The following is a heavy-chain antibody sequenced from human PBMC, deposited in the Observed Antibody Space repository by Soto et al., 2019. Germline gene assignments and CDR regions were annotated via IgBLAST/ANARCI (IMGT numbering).Heavy chain of an antibody. V-gene: IGHV3-30-3*01. CDR3: AREDTIAAAGSPFDY. J-gene: IGHJ4*02. D-gene: IGHD6-13*01. Sequence: QVQLVESGGGVVQPGRSLRLSCAASGFTFSSYAMHWVRQAPGKGLEWVAVISYDGSNKYYADSVKGRFTISRDNSKNTLYLQMNSLRAEDTAVYYCAREDTIAAAGSPFDYWGQGTLVTVSS. CDR2: ISYDGSNK. CDR1: GFTFSSYA.